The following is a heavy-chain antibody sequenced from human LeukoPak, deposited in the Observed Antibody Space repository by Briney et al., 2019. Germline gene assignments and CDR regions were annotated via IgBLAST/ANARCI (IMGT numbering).Heavy chain of an antibody. CDR3: ARHAGSSSSWYGIDP. Sequence: GESLKISCKGSGYSFTSYWIGWVRQMPGKGLDWMGIIYPGDSDTRYSPSFQGQVTISADKSISTAYLQWSSLKASDTAMYYCARHAGSSSSWYGIDPWGQGTLVTVSS. CDR1: GYSFTSYW. V-gene: IGHV5-51*01. D-gene: IGHD6-13*01. CDR2: IYPGDSDT. J-gene: IGHJ5*02.